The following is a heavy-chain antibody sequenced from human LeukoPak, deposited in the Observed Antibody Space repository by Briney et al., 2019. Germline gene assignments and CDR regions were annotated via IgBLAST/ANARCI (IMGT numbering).Heavy chain of an antibody. CDR3: ARGRRGIQLSLNWFDP. J-gene: IGHJ5*02. D-gene: IGHD5-18*01. CDR1: GFTFSSYS. CDR2: ISSSSSTI. Sequence: GGSLRLSCAASGFTFSSYSMNWVRQAPGKGLEWVSYISSSSSTIYYADSVKGRFTISRDNAENSLYLQMNSLRAEDTAVYYCARGRRGIQLSLNWFDPWGQGTLVTVSS. V-gene: IGHV3-48*01.